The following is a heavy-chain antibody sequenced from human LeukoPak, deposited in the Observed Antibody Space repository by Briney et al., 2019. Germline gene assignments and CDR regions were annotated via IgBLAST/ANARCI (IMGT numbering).Heavy chain of an antibody. CDR2: ISYDGSNK. J-gene: IGHJ6*02. CDR3: ARDLSSTQWLVVPTNYYYYYGMDV. CDR1: GFTFSSYA. V-gene: IGHV3-30-3*01. D-gene: IGHD6-19*01. Sequence: PGRSLRLSCAASGFTFSSYAMHWVRQPPGKGLEWVAVISYDGSNKYYADSVKGRFTISRDNSKNALYLQMNSLRAEDTAVYYCARDLSSTQWLVVPTNYYYYYGMDVWGQGTTVTVSS.